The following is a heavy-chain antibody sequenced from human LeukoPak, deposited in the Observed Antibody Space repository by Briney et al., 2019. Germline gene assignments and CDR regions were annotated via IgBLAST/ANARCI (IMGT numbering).Heavy chain of an antibody. Sequence: QPGGSLRLSCAASGFTFSSYSMNWVRQAPGKGLEWVSYISSSSSTIYYADSVKGRFTISRDNAKNSLYLQMNSLRAEDTAVYYCARAPYDSSGYYLPDAFDIWGQGTMVTVSS. CDR1: GFTFSSYS. CDR2: ISSSSSTI. D-gene: IGHD3-22*01. J-gene: IGHJ3*02. CDR3: ARAPYDSSGYYLPDAFDI. V-gene: IGHV3-48*01.